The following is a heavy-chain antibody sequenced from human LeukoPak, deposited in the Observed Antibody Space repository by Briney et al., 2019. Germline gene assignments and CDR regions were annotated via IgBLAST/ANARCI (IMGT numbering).Heavy chain of an antibody. D-gene: IGHD1-26*01. CDR1: GGSISSGSYY. CDR3: ARDLIGSPGSDYFDY. Sequence: SQTLSLTCTVSGGSISSGSYYWSWIRQPARKGLEWVGRMYTSGSTNYNPSLKSRVTISVDTSKNQFSLKLSSVTAADTAVYYCARDLIGSPGSDYFDYWGQGTLVTVSS. CDR2: MYTSGST. V-gene: IGHV4-61*02. J-gene: IGHJ4*02.